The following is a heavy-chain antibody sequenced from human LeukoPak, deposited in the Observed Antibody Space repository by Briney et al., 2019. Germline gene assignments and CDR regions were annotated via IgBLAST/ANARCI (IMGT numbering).Heavy chain of an antibody. D-gene: IGHD6-13*01. J-gene: IGHJ4*02. CDR3: ARDHNLELVFDF. CDR2: INPNSGGT. V-gene: IGHV1-2*02. CDR1: AYTFTGYY. Sequence: PSVTVSCKASAYTFTGYYMQWVRQAPGQGLEWMGWINPNSGGTNYAQKFQGRVTMTRDTSISTAYMELSRLRSDDTAVYYCARDHNLELVFDFWGQGSLVTVSS.